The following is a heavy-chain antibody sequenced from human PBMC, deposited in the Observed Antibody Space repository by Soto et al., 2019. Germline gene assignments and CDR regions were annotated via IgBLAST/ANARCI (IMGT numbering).Heavy chain of an antibody. Sequence: EVQLVESGGGLVQPGRSLRLSCAASGFTFDDYAMHWVRQAPGKGLEWVSGISWNSGSIGYADSVKGRFTISRDNAKNSLYLQMNSLRAEDTALYYCAKDSTSSSSGLCNYWGQGTLVTVSS. CDR2: ISWNSGSI. CDR1: GFTFDDYA. V-gene: IGHV3-9*01. D-gene: IGHD6-6*01. CDR3: AKDSTSSSSGLCNY. J-gene: IGHJ4*02.